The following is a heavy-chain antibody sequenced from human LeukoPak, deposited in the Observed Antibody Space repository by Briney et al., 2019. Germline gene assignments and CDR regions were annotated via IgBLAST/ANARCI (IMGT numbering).Heavy chain of an antibody. CDR1: GGSISNFY. D-gene: IGHD3-22*01. Sequence: SETLSLTCAVSGGSISNFYWSWIRQPPGKGLEWIGYIYYSGSTNYNPSLKSRVTISVDMSKNQFSLKLSSVTAADTAVYYCARHYFDSNGNFDYWGQGTLVTVSS. CDR3: ARHYFDSNGNFDY. CDR2: IYYSGST. V-gene: IGHV4-59*08. J-gene: IGHJ4*02.